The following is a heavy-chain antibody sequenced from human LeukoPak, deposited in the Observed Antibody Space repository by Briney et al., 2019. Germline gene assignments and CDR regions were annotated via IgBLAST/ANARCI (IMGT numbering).Heavy chain of an antibody. Sequence: GGSLRLSCAASGFTFSTYSMNWVRQAPGKGLEWVSTITSSSAYIYYADAVKGRFTISRDNAKNSLYLQMNSLSDEDTAVYYCARDLFGSGSFYGFWGQGTLVTVSS. D-gene: IGHD3-10*01. CDR3: ARDLFGSGSFYGF. CDR1: GFTFSTYS. CDR2: ITSSSAYI. V-gene: IGHV3-21*06. J-gene: IGHJ4*02.